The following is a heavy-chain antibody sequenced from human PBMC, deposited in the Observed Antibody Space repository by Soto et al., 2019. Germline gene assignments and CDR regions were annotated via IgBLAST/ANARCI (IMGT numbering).Heavy chain of an antibody. V-gene: IGHV1-46*01. D-gene: IGHD6-6*01. CDR1: GYTFTTYY. J-gene: IGHJ4*02. CDR3: ARLHSTSPPYYFDF. Sequence: QVQLVQSGAEVKKPGASVKVSCKASGYTFTTYYMHWVRQAPGQGLEWMGVINPSAGNTVYPRNFQDRVTMTRDTSTTTIYMELSSLSSEDTAVYYCARLHSTSPPYYFDFWGQGTLVTVSS. CDR2: INPSAGNT.